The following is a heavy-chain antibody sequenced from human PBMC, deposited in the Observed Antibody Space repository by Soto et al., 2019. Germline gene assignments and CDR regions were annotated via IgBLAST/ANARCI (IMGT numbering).Heavy chain of an antibody. V-gene: IGHV4-59*01. CDR2: IYYSGST. J-gene: IGHJ5*02. D-gene: IGHD3-3*01. Sequence: SETLSLTCTVSGGSISSYDWSWIRQPPGKGLEWIGYIYYSGSTNYNPSLKSRVTISVDTSKNQFSLKLTSVTAADTAVYYCARGGAPITIFGVVMSWFDPWGQGALVTVSS. CDR3: ARGGAPITIFGVVMSWFDP. CDR1: GGSISSYD.